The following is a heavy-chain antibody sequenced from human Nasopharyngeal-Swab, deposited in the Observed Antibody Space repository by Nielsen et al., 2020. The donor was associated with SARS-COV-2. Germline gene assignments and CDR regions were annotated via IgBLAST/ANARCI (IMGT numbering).Heavy chain of an antibody. V-gene: IGHV3-7*01. CDR2: IKQDGSEK. CDR3: ARVGTGYGMDV. Sequence: GVLKISCAASGFTFSSYWMSWVRQAPGKGLEWVANIKQDGSEKYYVDSVKGRFTISRDNAKNSLYLQMNSLRAEDTAVYYCARVGTGYGMDVWGQGTTVTVSS. D-gene: IGHD6-13*01. CDR1: GFTFSSYW. J-gene: IGHJ6*02.